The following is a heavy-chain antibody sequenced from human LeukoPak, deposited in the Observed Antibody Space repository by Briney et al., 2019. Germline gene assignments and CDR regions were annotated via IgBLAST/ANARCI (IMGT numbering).Heavy chain of an antibody. Sequence: PGGSLILSCAASGFTFSTYWMSWVRQAPGKGLEWVANTKEDGGEKYYVDSVKGRFTISRDNAENSLYLQMNSLRAEDTAVYYCARRSVAGSLDYWGQGTLVTASS. CDR1: GFTFSTYW. V-gene: IGHV3-7*01. J-gene: IGHJ4*02. CDR2: TKEDGGEK. D-gene: IGHD6-19*01. CDR3: ARRSVAGSLDY.